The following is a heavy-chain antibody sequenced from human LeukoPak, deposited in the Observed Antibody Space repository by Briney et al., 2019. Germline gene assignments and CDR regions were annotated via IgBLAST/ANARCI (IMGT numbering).Heavy chain of an antibody. Sequence: GASVKVSCKASGGTLSSYTISWVRQAPGQGLECMGRIIPILGIANYAQKFQGRVTITADKSTSTAYMELSSLRSEDTAVYYCARGALASYYYYGMDVWGQGTTVTVSS. CDR1: GGTLSSYT. CDR3: ARGALASYYYYGMDV. CDR2: IIPILGIA. V-gene: IGHV1-69*02. J-gene: IGHJ6*02.